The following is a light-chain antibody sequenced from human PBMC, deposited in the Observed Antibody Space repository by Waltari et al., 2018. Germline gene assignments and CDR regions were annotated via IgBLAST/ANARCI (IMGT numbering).Light chain of an antibody. J-gene: IGLJ1*01. V-gene: IGLV3-21*02. CDR2: DDG. Sequence: SYVLTQPPSVSVAPGQTARITCDGNKIGSKNVHWYQQKPGQAPVLVVEDDGDRPSGVPERFSGSNSGNTATLTISRVDAGDEADYCCQVWDSGSDHYVFGTVTKVTVL. CDR3: QVWDSGSDHYV. CDR1: KIGSKN.